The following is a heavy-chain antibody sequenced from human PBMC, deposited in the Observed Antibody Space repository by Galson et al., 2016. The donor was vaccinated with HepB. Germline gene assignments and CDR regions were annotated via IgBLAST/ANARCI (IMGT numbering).Heavy chain of an antibody. J-gene: IGHJ4*02. D-gene: IGHD3-22*01. V-gene: IGHV2-5*02. CDR2: IYWDNDE. Sequence: PALVKPTQTLTLACNFSGFSLSSNGVGVGWIRQTPGQALEWLALIYWDNDERYSTSLRSRLTITKDIRKKQVVLTMTNMDPVDTATYYCTRLSWRGRDSRGILFLFDYWGQGTRVTVSS. CDR1: GFSLSSNGVG. CDR3: TRLSWRGRDSRGILFLFDY.